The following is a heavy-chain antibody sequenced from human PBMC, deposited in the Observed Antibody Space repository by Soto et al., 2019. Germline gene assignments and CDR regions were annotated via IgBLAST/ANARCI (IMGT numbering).Heavy chain of an antibody. J-gene: IGHJ5*02. V-gene: IGHV5-51*01. CDR2: IYPGDSDT. Sequence: GESLKISCKGSGYSFTSYWIGWVRQMPGKGLEWMGIIYPGDSDTRYSPSFQGQVTISADKSISTAYLQWSSLKASDTAMYYCARGFLAGAVRGLVGFVPWRQVPLVAASS. D-gene: IGHD6-13*01. CDR3: ARGFLAGAVRGLVGFVP. CDR1: GYSFTSYW.